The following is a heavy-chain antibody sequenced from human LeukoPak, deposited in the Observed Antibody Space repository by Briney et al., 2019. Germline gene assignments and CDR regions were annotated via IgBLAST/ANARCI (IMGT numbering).Heavy chain of an antibody. Sequence: ASVKVCCKASGYTFTSYYMHWVRQAPEQGLEWMGIINPSGGSTSYAQKFQGRGTMTRDASTRTVYMELSSLRSEDTGVYYCAGGRCYECWFNPWGQGTLVTVSS. D-gene: IGHD2-15*01. CDR2: INPSGGST. V-gene: IGHV1-46*01. CDR1: GYTFTSYY. CDR3: AGGRCYECWFNP. J-gene: IGHJ5*02.